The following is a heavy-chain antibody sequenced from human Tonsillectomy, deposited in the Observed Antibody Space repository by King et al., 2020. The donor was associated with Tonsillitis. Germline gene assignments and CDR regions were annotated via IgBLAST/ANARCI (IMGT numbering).Heavy chain of an antibody. CDR1: VDFINGGSFY. CDR3: ARVLSYYENWFDA. CDR2: IFASGTT. J-gene: IGHJ5*01. D-gene: IGHD3-10*01. V-gene: IGHV4-61*02. Sequence: LQLQESGPGLVKPSQTLSLTCTVSVDFINGGSFYWGWVRQPAGKGLEYIGRIFASGTTHYNPSFQSRVTMSVDTSKNQFSLKLSSVTAADTAVYYCARVLSYYENWFDAWGHGTLVTVSS.